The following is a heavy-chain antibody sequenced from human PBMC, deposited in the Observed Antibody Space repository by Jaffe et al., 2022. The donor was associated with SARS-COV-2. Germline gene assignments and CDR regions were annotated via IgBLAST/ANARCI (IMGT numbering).Heavy chain of an antibody. CDR1: GGSFSGYY. J-gene: IGHJ4*02. CDR3: AELLWFGESWTDY. D-gene: IGHD3-10*01. CDR2: INHSGST. Sequence: QVQLQQWGAGLLKPSETLSLTCAVYGGSFSGYYWSWIRQPPGKGLEWIGEINHSGSTNYNPSLKSRVTISVDTSKNQFSLKLSSVTAADTAVYYCAELLWFGESWTDYWGQGTLVTVSS. V-gene: IGHV4-34*01.